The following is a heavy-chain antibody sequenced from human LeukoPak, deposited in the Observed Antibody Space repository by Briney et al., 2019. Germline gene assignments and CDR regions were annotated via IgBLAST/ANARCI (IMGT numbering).Heavy chain of an antibody. CDR2: INHSGST. D-gene: IGHD1-7*01. CDR3: ARGLGNWNYSDWFDP. Sequence: SETLSLTCAVYGGSFSGYYWSWIRQPPGKGLEWIGEINHSGSTNYNPSLKSRVTISVDTSKNQFSLKLSSVTAADTAVYYCARGLGNWNYSDWFDPRGQGTLVTVSS. CDR1: GGSFSGYY. J-gene: IGHJ5*02. V-gene: IGHV4-34*01.